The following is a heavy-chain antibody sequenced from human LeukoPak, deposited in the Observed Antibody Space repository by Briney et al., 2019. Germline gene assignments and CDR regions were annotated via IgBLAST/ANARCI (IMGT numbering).Heavy chain of an antibody. CDR3: ARAIITMIVVVTFDY. V-gene: IGHV4-39*01. D-gene: IGHD3-22*01. CDR1: GGSLRSSSYY. J-gene: IGHJ4*02. Sequence: SETLSLTCTVSGGSLRSSSYYWGWIRQPPGGGLGWLGCIYYSGSTYYNPSLKSRVTISVDTSKNQFSLKLSSVTAADTAVYYCARAIITMIVVVTFDYWGQGTLVTVSS. CDR2: IYYSGST.